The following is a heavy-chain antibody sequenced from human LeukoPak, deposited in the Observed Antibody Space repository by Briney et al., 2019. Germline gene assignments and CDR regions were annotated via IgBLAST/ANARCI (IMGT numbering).Heavy chain of an antibody. D-gene: IGHD6-13*01. CDR3: ATSSWND. CDR2: IYSDGGT. V-gene: IGHV3-53*01. J-gene: IGHJ4*02. Sequence: PGGSLRLSCAASGFTFSSYAMSWVRQAPGKGLEWVSVIYSDGGTYYADSVKGRFTISRDTSKKTVFLQMNSLRAEDTAVYYRATSSWNDWGQGTLVTVSS. CDR1: GFTFSSYA.